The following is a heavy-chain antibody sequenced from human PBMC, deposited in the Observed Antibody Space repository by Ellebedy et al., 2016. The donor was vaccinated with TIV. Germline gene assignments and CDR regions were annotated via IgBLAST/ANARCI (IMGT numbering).Heavy chain of an antibody. CDR1: GFTFSSFA. J-gene: IGHJ4*02. Sequence: GESLKISCAASGFTFSSFAMHCVRQAPGKGLEWLSVLNAGCDDTYSADSVKGRFTVTRDNSKSTLFLQMNGLRAEDTAVYYCAKGSSSGFNYDRVGFQSWGQGTLVTVSS. V-gene: IGHV3-23*01. CDR3: AKGSSSGFNYDRVGFQS. D-gene: IGHD3-22*01. CDR2: LNAGCDDT.